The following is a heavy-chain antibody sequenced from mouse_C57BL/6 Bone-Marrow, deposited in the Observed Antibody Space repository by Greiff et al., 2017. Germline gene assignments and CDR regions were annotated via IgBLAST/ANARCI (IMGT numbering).Heavy chain of an antibody. V-gene: IGHV5-4*03. D-gene: IGHD2-5*01. Sequence: DVKLVESGGGLVKPGGSLKLSCAASGFTFSSYAMSWVRQTPEKRLEWVATISDGGSYTYYPDNVKGRFTISRDNAKNNLYLQMSHLKSEDTAMYYCARHYSTIFDYWGQGTTLTVSS. CDR3: ARHYSTIFDY. J-gene: IGHJ2*01. CDR2: ISDGGSYT. CDR1: GFTFSSYA.